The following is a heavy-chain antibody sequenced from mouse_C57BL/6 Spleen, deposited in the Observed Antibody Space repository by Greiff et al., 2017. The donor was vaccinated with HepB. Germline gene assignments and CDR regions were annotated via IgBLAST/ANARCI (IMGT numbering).Heavy chain of an antibody. Sequence: QVQLKQSGPGLVAPSQSLSITCTVSGFSLTSYGVDWVRQSPGKGLEWLGVIWGVGSTNYNSALKSRLSISKDNSKSQVFLKMSSLQTDDTAMYYCASGYAFAYWGQGTLVTVSA. CDR1: GFSLTSYG. D-gene: IGHD6-5*01. J-gene: IGHJ3*01. CDR3: ASGYAFAY. CDR2: IWGVGST. V-gene: IGHV2-6*01.